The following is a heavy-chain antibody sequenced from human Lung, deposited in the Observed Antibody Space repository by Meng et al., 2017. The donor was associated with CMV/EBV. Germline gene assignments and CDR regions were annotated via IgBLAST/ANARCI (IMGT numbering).Heavy chain of an antibody. CDR3: ARGSINRGYGYGSRLMMGLTR. V-gene: IGHV4-34*01. CDR1: GGSFSGYY. J-gene: IGHJ4*02. Sequence: SETLSLXCAVYGGSFSGYYWSWIRQPPGKGLEWIGEINHSGSTNYNPSLKSRVTISVDTSKNQFSLKLSSVTAADTAVYYCARGSINRGYGYGSRLMMGLTRWGQGTXVTVSS. D-gene: IGHD5-18*01. CDR2: INHSGST.